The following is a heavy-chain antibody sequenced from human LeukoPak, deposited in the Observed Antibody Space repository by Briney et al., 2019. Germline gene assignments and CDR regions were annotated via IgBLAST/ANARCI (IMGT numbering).Heavy chain of an antibody. CDR1: GFTFSTYW. V-gene: IGHV3-7*03. J-gene: IGHJ4*02. CDR3: AKRRYCSSTSCSGFDY. D-gene: IGHD2-2*01. CDR2: IKGDGSLI. Sequence: GGSLRLSCSTSGFTFSTYWMSWVRQTPEKGLEWVANIKGDGSLINYADSVKGRFTISRDNSKNTLYLQMNSLRAEDTAVYYCAKRRYCSSTSCSGFDYWGQGTLVTVSP.